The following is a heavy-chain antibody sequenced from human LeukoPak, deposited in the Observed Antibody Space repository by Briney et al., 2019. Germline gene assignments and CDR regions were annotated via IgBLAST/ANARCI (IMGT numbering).Heavy chain of an antibody. D-gene: IGHD2-2*03. J-gene: IGHJ2*01. CDR3: VRQIGSGGFDL. CDR2: ISIAGEI. CDR1: EGPLSGYF. V-gene: IGHV4-34*01. Sequence: SETLSLTCAVYEGPLSGYFWSWVRQPPGKGLECIGEISIAGEINYNPSLRSRATISMDTTKHQFSLTLSSVIVADTALYHCVRQIGSGGFDLWGRDRVVIVSS.